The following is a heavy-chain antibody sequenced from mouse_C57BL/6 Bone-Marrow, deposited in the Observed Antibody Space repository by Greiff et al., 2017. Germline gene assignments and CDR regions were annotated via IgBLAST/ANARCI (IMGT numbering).Heavy chain of an antibody. D-gene: IGHD1-1*01. CDR1: GYTFTSYG. Sequence: VQLQQSGAELARPGASVKLSCKASGYTFTSYGISWVKQRTGQGLEWIGEIYPRSGNTYYNEKFKGKATLTADKSSSTAYMELRSLTSEDSAVYFCARGEPVEGEYWGQGTTLTVSA. CDR3: ARGEPVEGEY. V-gene: IGHV1-81*01. CDR2: IYPRSGNT. J-gene: IGHJ2*01.